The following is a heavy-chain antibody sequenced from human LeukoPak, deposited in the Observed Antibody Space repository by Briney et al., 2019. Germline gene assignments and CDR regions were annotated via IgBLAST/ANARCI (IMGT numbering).Heavy chain of an antibody. J-gene: IGHJ4*02. D-gene: IGHD3-22*01. Sequence: GGSLILSCAASGFTFSSYSMNWVRQAPGKGLEWVSSISSSSSYIYYADSVKGRFTISRDNAKNSLYLQMNSLRAEDTAVYYCGGVYYYDSSGYPAPFDYWGQGTLVTVSS. CDR1: GFTFSSYS. V-gene: IGHV3-21*01. CDR3: GGVYYYDSSGYPAPFDY. CDR2: ISSSSSYI.